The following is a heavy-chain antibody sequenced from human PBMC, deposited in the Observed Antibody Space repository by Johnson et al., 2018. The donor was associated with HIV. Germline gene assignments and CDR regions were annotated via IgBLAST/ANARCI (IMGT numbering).Heavy chain of an antibody. D-gene: IGHD3-22*01. J-gene: IGHJ3*02. Sequence: VQLVESGGNVERPGGSLRLSCAASGFTFDEYGMSWVRQAPGKGLEWVSGINWNGGSTGYADSVKGRLTISRDNAKKSLYLQMNSLRAEDTALYYCATHYYDSINAFDIWGQGTMVTVSS. CDR1: GFTFDEYG. V-gene: IGHV3-20*04. CDR3: ATHYYDSINAFDI. CDR2: INWNGGST.